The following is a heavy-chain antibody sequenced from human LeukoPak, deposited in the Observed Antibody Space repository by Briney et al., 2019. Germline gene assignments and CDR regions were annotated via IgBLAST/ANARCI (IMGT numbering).Heavy chain of an antibody. V-gene: IGHV3-30-3*01. Sequence: PGGCLRLSCAASGFTFSSYAMHWVRQAPGKGLEWVAVISYDGSNKYYADSVKGRFTISRDNSKNTLYLQMNSLRAEDTAVYYCARQQAMEIDYWGQGTLVTVSS. CDR3: ARQQAMEIDY. J-gene: IGHJ4*02. D-gene: IGHD5-18*01. CDR2: ISYDGSNK. CDR1: GFTFSSYA.